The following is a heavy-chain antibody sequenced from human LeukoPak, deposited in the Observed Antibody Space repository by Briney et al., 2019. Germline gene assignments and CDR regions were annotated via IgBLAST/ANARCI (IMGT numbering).Heavy chain of an antibody. Sequence: SETLSLTCTVSGGSITSYYWSWIRQPPGKGLEWIGNIYSSGSTNYNPSLQSRVTISVDTSKNQFSLKLTSVTAADTVVFYCARRVYGSGSYYFDYWGQGTLVTVSS. CDR2: IYSSGST. J-gene: IGHJ4*02. CDR1: GGSITSYY. D-gene: IGHD3-10*01. V-gene: IGHV4-4*09. CDR3: ARRVYGSGSYYFDY.